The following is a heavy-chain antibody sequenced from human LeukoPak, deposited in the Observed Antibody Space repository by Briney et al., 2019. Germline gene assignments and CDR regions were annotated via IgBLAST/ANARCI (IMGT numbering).Heavy chain of an antibody. CDR2: ITSGSSAI. Sequence: PGGSLRLSCAASGFTFSSYAMSWVRQAPGKGLEWVAYITSGSSAIYYADSVKGRFTISRDNAKNSLYLQMNSLRDEDTAVYYCARASRDGYNCCYFDYWGQGTLVTVSS. D-gene: IGHD5-24*01. V-gene: IGHV3-48*02. CDR3: ARASRDGYNCCYFDY. CDR1: GFTFSSYA. J-gene: IGHJ4*02.